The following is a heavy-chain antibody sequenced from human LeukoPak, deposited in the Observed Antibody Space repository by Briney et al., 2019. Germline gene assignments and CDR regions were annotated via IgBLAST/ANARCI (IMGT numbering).Heavy chain of an antibody. CDR3: ARPLSIAAPENSEFDY. Sequence: PSETLSLTCTVSGGSISNSIYYWGWIRQPPGKGLEWIGSIYYSGSTYYNPSLESRVTISVDTSKSQFSLKLSSVTAADTAVYYCARPLSIAAPENSEFDYCGQGTLVTVSS. CDR2: IYYSGST. V-gene: IGHV4-39*01. CDR1: GGSISNSIYY. D-gene: IGHD6-13*01. J-gene: IGHJ4*02.